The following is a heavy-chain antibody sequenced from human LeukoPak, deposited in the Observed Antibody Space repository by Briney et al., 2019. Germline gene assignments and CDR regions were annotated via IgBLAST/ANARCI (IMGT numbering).Heavy chain of an antibody. J-gene: IGHJ4*02. CDR3: ARTGSSGWYYPFDY. D-gene: IGHD6-19*01. V-gene: IGHV4-39*07. CDR1: GGSISSGNYY. CDR2: IYYSGST. Sequence: PSETLSLTCTVSGGSISSGNYYWGWIRQPPGKGLEWIGSIYYSGSTYYNPSLKSRVTISVDTSKNQFSLKLSSVTAADTAVYYCARTGSSGWYYPFDYWGQGTLVTVSS.